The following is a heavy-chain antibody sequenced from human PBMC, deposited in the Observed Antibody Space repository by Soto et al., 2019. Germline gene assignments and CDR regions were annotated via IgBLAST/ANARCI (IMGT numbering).Heavy chain of an antibody. D-gene: IGHD4-17*01. Sequence: EVQVVESGGGLVKPGGSLRLSCVFSGFTFSTYTMNWVRQAPGKGLEWVSSINGRSNYVYYADSVKGRFTISRDNAKNALYLQTNRLRAEGTAIYDCAREYGVVGRSSAFDHWGLGTLVTVSS. CDR1: GFTFSTYT. J-gene: IGHJ4*02. CDR3: AREYGVVGRSSAFDH. CDR2: INGRSNYV. V-gene: IGHV3-21*01.